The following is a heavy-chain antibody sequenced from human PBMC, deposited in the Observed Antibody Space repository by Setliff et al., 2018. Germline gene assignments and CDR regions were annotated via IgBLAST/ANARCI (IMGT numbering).Heavy chain of an antibody. J-gene: IGHJ4*02. D-gene: IGHD1-26*01. CDR1: GFAFDEYA. Sequence: GGSLRLSCAASGFAFDEYAMHWVRQAPGKGLEWVSDIRWNSGYIGYADSVKGRFTISRDNAKTSLYLQMNSLRPEDMVLYYCAKDPTQWELLSGGGFDYWGQGTLVTVSS. CDR3: AKDPTQWELLSGGGFDY. CDR2: IRWNSGYI. V-gene: IGHV3-9*03.